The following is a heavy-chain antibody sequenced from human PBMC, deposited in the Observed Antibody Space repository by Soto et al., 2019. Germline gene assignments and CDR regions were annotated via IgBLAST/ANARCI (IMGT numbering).Heavy chain of an antibody. CDR2: INASSDGT. D-gene: IGHD2-2*01. CDR3: ARGYCSSTSCSGVDAYYYYGMDV. Sequence: GASVKVSCKASGYTFSGYVIHWVRQAPGQRLEWMGWINASSDGTKYAQKFQGGVTLTRDTSISTAYMELSRLRSDDTAVYYCARGYCSSTSCSGVDAYYYYGMDVWGQGTTVTVSS. V-gene: IGHV1-2*02. J-gene: IGHJ6*02. CDR1: GYTFSGYV.